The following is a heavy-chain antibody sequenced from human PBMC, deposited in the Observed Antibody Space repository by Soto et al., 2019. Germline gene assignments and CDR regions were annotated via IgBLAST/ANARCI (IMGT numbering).Heavy chain of an antibody. CDR1: GFTFSSYA. V-gene: IGHV3-23*01. CDR2: ISGSGGST. Sequence: PGGSLRLSCAASGFTFSSYAMSWVRQAPGKGLEWVSAISGSGGSTYYADSVKGRFTISRDNSKNTLYLQMNSLRAEDTDVYYCAKAGLLWFGEFFDYWGQGTLVTVSS. CDR3: AKAGLLWFGEFFDY. J-gene: IGHJ4*02. D-gene: IGHD3-10*01.